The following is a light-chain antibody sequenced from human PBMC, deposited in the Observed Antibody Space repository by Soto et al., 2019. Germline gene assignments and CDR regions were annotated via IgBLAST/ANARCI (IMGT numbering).Light chain of an antibody. CDR3: CSYVGSYSVV. J-gene: IGLJ2*01. V-gene: IGLV2-11*01. CDR1: SSDVGGYNY. Sequence: QSVLTQPASVSGSPGQSITISCTGTSSDVGGYNYVSWYQQHPGKAPKLMIYEVSNRPSGVPDRFSGSKSGNTASLTISGLQAEDEADYYCCSYVGSYSVVFGGGTKLTVL. CDR2: EVS.